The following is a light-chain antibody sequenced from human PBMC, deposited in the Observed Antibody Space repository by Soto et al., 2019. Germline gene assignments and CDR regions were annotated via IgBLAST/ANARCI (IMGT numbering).Light chain of an antibody. CDR3: TSYTSIIPYV. Sequence: QSALTQPASVSGSPGQSITTSCTGTSSDVGGYNYVSWYQQHPGKAPKLMIYDVSNRPSGVSNRFSGSKSGNTASLTISGLQAEDEADYYCTSYTSIIPYVFGTGTKVTVL. CDR1: SSDVGGYNY. V-gene: IGLV2-14*01. CDR2: DVS. J-gene: IGLJ1*01.